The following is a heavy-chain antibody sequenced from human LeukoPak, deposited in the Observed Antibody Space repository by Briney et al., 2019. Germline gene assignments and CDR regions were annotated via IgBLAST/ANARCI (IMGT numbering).Heavy chain of an antibody. Sequence: VASVKVSCKASGYTFTGYYMHWVRQAPGQGLEWMGWINPNSGGTNYAQKFQGRVTMTRDTSISTAYMELSRLRSDDTAVYYCARDGVGGSGSPLDYWGQGTLVTVSS. CDR3: ARDGVGGSGSPLDY. CDR1: GYTFTGYY. J-gene: IGHJ4*02. D-gene: IGHD3-10*01. CDR2: INPNSGGT. V-gene: IGHV1-2*02.